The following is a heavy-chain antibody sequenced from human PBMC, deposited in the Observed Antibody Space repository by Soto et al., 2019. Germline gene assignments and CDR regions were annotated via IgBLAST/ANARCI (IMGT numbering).Heavy chain of an antibody. D-gene: IGHD3-16*01. Sequence: SETLSLTCTVSGGSVSNYHWSWIRQPPGKGLEWIGYIYYTGSTNYNPSLKSRVTIFVDTFKNQLSLKLSSVTAADAAVYYCVRHLRRDDFRGSWGFDYWGQGTLVTVSS. CDR2: IYYTGST. J-gene: IGHJ4*02. CDR3: VRHLRRDDFRGSWGFDY. CDR1: GGSVSNYH. V-gene: IGHV4-59*08.